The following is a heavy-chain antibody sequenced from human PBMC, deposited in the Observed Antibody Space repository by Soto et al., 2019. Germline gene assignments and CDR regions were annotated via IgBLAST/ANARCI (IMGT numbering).Heavy chain of an antibody. J-gene: IGHJ4*02. D-gene: IGHD1-26*01. CDR3: ARVRRIVGAKSEYFDY. CDR2: INAGNGNT. V-gene: IGHV1-3*01. Sequence: ASVKVSCKASGYTFTSYGMHWVRQAPGQRLEWMGWINAGNGNTKYSQKFQGRVTITRDTSASTAYMELSSLRSEDTAVYYCARVRRIVGAKSEYFDYWGQGALVTVSS. CDR1: GYTFTSYG.